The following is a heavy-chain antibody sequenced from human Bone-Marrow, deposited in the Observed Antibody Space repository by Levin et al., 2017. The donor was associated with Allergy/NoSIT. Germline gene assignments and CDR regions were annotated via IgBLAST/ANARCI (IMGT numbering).Heavy chain of an antibody. D-gene: IGHD5-12*01. CDR2: IYHGGST. CDR1: DGSVSSGNW. Sequence: LSQTLSLTCAVSDGSVSSGNWWSWVRQTPGKGLEWIGEIYHGGSTNYNPSLSGRVTMSVDKSKNYLSLNLSSVTASDTAVYYCARVWEALHSGYQVHAFDIWGRGTMVTVSS. CDR3: ARVWEALHSGYQVHAFDI. V-gene: IGHV4-4*02. J-gene: IGHJ3*02.